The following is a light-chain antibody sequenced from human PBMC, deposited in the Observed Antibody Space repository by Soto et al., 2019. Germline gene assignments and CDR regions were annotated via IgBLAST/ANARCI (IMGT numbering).Light chain of an antibody. V-gene: IGLV2-14*01. Sequence: QSALTQPASVSGSPGQSITISCTGTSSDIGGYNYVSWYQQHPGKAPKLIIYDVSDRPSGVSNRFSGSKSGNTASLTISGLQAEDEADYYCSSYTISNTLVVFGGGTQLTVL. CDR2: DVS. J-gene: IGLJ2*01. CDR1: SSDIGGYNY. CDR3: SSYTISNTLVV.